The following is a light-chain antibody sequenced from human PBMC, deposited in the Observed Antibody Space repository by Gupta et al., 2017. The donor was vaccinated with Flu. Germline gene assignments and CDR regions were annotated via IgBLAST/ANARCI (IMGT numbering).Light chain of an antibody. V-gene: IGLV3-19*01. CDR3: SSRDLNNRVR. CDR1: SLRRYY. Sequence: SSELTQDPAVSVALGQTVKITCHGDSLRRYYATWYQQKPGQAPVVVLYGKNNRPSGIPDRFSGSHSDNTASLTITGAQAEDEADYHCSSRDLNNRVRFGGGTKLTVL. J-gene: IGLJ2*01. CDR2: GKN.